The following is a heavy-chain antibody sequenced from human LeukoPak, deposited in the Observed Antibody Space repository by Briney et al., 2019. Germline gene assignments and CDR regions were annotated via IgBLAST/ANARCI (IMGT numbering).Heavy chain of an antibody. Sequence: PSETLSLTCTVSGGSISSSSYYWGWIRQPPGKGLEWIGSIYYSGSTYYNPSLKSRVTISVDTSKNQFSLKLSSVTAADTAVYYCARVRYSSSYFDYWGQGTLVTVSS. J-gene: IGHJ4*02. D-gene: IGHD6-13*01. V-gene: IGHV4-39*07. CDR3: ARVRYSSSYFDY. CDR2: IYYSGST. CDR1: GGSISSSSYY.